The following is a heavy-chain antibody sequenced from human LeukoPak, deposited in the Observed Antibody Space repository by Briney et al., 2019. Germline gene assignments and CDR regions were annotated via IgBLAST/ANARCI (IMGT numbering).Heavy chain of an antibody. Sequence: GGSLRLSCAASGFTFSTYNMHWVRQAPGKGLEWVAIISYDGSYKYQADSVKGRITISRDNAKNSLYLQMNSLRAEDTAVYYCARGYYRVDYWGQGTLVTVSS. CDR1: GFTFSTYN. J-gene: IGHJ4*02. D-gene: IGHD2-15*01. CDR3: ARGYYRVDY. V-gene: IGHV3-30*03. CDR2: ISYDGSYK.